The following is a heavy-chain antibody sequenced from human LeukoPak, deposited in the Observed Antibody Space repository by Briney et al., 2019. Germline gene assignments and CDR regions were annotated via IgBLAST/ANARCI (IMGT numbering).Heavy chain of an antibody. D-gene: IGHD2-8*02. Sequence: GGSLRLSCAASGFTSSTYLMSWVRQAPGKGLEWVADIKQDGSAKYYVGSVKGRFTISRDNAENSLFLQMNTLRAEDTAVYYCARGRYCTGGSCYFDYWGQGTLVTVSS. CDR1: GFTSSTYL. J-gene: IGHJ4*02. CDR3: ARGRYCTGGSCYFDY. V-gene: IGHV3-7*05. CDR2: IKQDGSAK.